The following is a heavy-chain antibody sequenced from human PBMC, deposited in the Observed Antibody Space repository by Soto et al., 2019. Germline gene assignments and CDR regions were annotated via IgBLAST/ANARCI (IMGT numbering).Heavy chain of an antibody. CDR2: MNPNTGNT. D-gene: IGHD6-13*01. CDR3: ARTMGGIAAAGNDY. Sequence: QVQLVQSGAEVKKPGASVKVSCRASGYTFSTYDIDWVRLAPGQGLEWMGSMNPNTGNTEYARKFQGRVTMTRDTSESTFYMELSSLRSEDTAIYYCARTMGGIAAAGNDYWGQGTLVTVSS. V-gene: IGHV1-8*01. CDR1: GYTFSTYD. J-gene: IGHJ4*02.